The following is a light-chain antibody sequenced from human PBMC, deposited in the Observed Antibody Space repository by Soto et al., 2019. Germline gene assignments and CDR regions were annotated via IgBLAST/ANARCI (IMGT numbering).Light chain of an antibody. J-gene: IGLJ2*01. CDR1: SSDVGAYKF. Sequence: QSALTQPASVSGSPGQSITIFCSGTSSDVGAYKFVSWYRHHPGKAPQVMIYEVTKRPSGVPDRFSGSKSGNTAFLTVSGLQAEDDADYYCSLYAGIKGVFGGGTKLTVL. CDR2: EVT. CDR3: SLYAGIKGV. V-gene: IGLV2-8*01.